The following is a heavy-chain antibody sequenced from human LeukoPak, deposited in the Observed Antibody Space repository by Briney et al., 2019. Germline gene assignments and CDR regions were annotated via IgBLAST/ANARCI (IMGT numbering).Heavy chain of an antibody. CDR1: GDTFSFFA. Sequence: SVKVSCKASGDTFSFFAFSWVRQAPGQGLEWMGGMIPIFGTANYAQNFQGRVTITADESTSTAYMELSSLRSEDTAVYYCARAHYDFWSGSLYNWFDPWGQGTLVTVSS. CDR2: MIPIFGTA. D-gene: IGHD3-3*01. V-gene: IGHV1-69*13. CDR3: ARAHYDFWSGSLYNWFDP. J-gene: IGHJ5*02.